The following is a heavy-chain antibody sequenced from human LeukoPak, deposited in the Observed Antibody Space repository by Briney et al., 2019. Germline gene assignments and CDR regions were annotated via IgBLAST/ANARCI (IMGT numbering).Heavy chain of an antibody. CDR1: GYTFTSYG. J-gene: IGHJ4*02. D-gene: IGHD2-2*02. V-gene: IGHV1-18*01. CDR3: ARALKYQLLYVLGY. CDR2: ISAYNGNT. Sequence: GASVKVSCTASGYTFTSYGISWVRQAPGQGLEWMGWISAYNGNTNYAQKLQGRVTMTTDTSTSTAYMELRSLRSDDTAVYYCARALKYQLLYVLGYWGQGTLVTVSS.